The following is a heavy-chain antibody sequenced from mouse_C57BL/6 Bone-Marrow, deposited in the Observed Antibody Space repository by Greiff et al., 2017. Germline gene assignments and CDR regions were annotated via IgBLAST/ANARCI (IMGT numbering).Heavy chain of an antibody. CDR3: ARRVYYGNFYAMDY. J-gene: IGHJ4*01. V-gene: IGHV1-66*01. D-gene: IGHD2-1*01. CDR1: GYSFTSYY. Sequence: QVQLQQSGPELVKPGASVKISCKASGYSFTSYYIHWVKQRPGQGLEWIGWIYPGSGNTKYNEKFKGKATLTADTSSSTAYMQLSSLTSEDSAVYYCARRVYYGNFYAMDYWGQGTSVTVSS. CDR2: IYPGSGNT.